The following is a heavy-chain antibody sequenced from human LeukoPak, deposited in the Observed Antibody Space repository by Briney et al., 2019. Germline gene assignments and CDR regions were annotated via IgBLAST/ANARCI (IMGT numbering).Heavy chain of an antibody. CDR2: IDPNSGGT. V-gene: IGHV1-2*02. CDR3: ARDRLRLGYERTNWFDP. J-gene: IGHJ5*02. CDR1: GYTFTGYY. D-gene: IGHD2-15*01. Sequence: ASVKVSCKASGYTFTGYYMHWVRQAPGQGLEWMGWIDPNSGGTNYAQKVQGRVTMTRDPSISTAYMELSRLRSDDTAVYYCARDRLRLGYERTNWFDPWGQGTLVTVSS.